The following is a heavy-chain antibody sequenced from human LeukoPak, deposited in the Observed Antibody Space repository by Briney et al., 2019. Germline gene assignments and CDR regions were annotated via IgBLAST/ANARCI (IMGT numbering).Heavy chain of an antibody. CDR2: IYYSGST. Sequence: SETLSLTCNVSGDSIRSDYWSWTRQPPGKGLEWIGYIYYSGSTNYNPSLKSRVTILADTSKNQFSLKLSSVTAADTAVYYCGRAFWAGTFDYWGQGILVTVSS. J-gene: IGHJ4*02. D-gene: IGHD3/OR15-3a*01. CDR3: GRAFWAGTFDY. CDR1: GDSIRSDY. V-gene: IGHV4-59*01.